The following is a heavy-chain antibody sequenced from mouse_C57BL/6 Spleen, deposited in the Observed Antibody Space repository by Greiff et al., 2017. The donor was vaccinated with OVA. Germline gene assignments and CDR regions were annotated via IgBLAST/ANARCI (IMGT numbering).Heavy chain of an antibody. D-gene: IGHD4-1*01. J-gene: IGHJ1*03. CDR2: IDPSDSYT. V-gene: IGHV1-69*01. CDR1: GYTFTSYG. CDR3: ARGELGGFDV. Sequence: QVQLQQPGAELVMPGASVKLSCKASGYTFTSYGMHWVKQRPGKGLEWIGEIDPSDSYTNYNQKVKGKSTLTVDKSSSTAYMQLSSLTSEDSAVYYCARGELGGFDVWGTGTTVTVSS.